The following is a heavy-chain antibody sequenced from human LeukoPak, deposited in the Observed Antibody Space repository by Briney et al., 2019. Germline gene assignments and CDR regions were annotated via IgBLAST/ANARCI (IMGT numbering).Heavy chain of an antibody. CDR3: ARVRIFYYYMDV. D-gene: IGHD3-9*01. V-gene: IGHV4-38-2*02. CDR2: IYHSGST. Sequence: PSETLSLTCTVSGYSISSGYYWGWIRQPPGKGLEWIGSIYHSGSTYYNPSLKSRVTISVDTSKNQFSLKLSSVTAADTAVYYCARVRIFYYYMDVWGKGTTVTVSS. CDR1: GYSISSGYY. J-gene: IGHJ6*03.